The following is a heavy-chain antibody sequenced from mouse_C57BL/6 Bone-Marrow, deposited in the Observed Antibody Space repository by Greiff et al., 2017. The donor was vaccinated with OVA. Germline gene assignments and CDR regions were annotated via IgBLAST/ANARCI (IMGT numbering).Heavy chain of an antibody. CDR2: INPNNGGT. Sequence: VQLKESGPELVKPGASVKMSCKASGYTFTDYNMHWVKQSHGKSLEWIGYINPNNGGTSYNQKFKGKATLTVNKSSSTAYMELRSLTSEDSAVYYCAVLPGAWFAYWGQGTLVTVSA. CDR1: GYTFTDYN. J-gene: IGHJ3*01. CDR3: AVLPGAWFAY. V-gene: IGHV1-22*01.